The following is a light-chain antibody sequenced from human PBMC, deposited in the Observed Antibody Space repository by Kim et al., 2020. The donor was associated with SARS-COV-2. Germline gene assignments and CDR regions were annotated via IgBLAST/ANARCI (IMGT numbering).Light chain of an antibody. V-gene: IGKV1-16*02. CDR2: AAS. CDR1: QVINNY. CDR3: LQDNTYPIA. J-gene: IGKJ5*01. Sequence: ASVGDKVTITCRGSQVINNYLAWVQQKPGKAPKALIYAASSLQNGVPSKFRGSASGTDFTLAISSLQPEDFATYYCLQDNTYPIAFGRGTRLEIK.